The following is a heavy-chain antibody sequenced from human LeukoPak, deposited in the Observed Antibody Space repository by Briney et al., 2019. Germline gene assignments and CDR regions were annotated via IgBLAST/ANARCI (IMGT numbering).Heavy chain of an antibody. Sequence: GGSLRLSCAASGFTFSSYAMSWVRQAPGKGLEWVSSISGSGGSTYYADSVKGRFTISRDNSKNTLYLQMNSLRAEDTAVYYCAKQEGSGSRSPYYFDYWGQGTLVTVSS. CDR1: GFTFSSYA. J-gene: IGHJ4*02. V-gene: IGHV3-23*01. D-gene: IGHD3-10*01. CDR2: ISGSGGST. CDR3: AKQEGSGSRSPYYFDY.